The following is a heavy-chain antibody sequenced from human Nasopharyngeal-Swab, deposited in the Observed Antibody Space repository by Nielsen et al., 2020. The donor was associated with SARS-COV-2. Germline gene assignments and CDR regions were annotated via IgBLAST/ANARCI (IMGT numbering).Heavy chain of an antibody. Sequence: GESLKISCAASGFTFDDYALSWVRQVPGKGLEWVSRITWNGGSTGYVDSVKGRFTISRDNANNSLFLQMNSLRAEDTAIYYCARDRDVDFLDSWGQGTLVTVPS. J-gene: IGHJ5*01. CDR2: ITWNGGST. CDR3: ARDRDVDFLDS. D-gene: IGHD5-24*01. V-gene: IGHV3-20*04. CDR1: GFTFDDYA.